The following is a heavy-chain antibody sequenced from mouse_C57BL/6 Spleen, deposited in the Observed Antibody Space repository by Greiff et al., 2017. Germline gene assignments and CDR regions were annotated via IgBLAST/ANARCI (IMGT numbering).Heavy chain of an antibody. CDR2: IDPSDSYT. J-gene: IGHJ3*01. V-gene: IGHV1-69*01. D-gene: IGHD2-4*01. Sequence: QVQLQQPGAELVMPGASVKLSCKASGYTFTSYWMHWVKQRPGQGLEWIGEIDPSDSYTNYNQKFKGKSTLTVDKSSSTAYMQLSSLTSEDSAVYYCARGDDYDGAWFAYWGQGTLVTVSA. CDR1: GYTFTSYW. CDR3: ARGDDYDGAWFAY.